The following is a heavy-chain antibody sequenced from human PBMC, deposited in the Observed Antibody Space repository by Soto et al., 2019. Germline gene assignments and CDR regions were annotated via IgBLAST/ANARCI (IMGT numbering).Heavy chain of an antibody. V-gene: IGHV4-39*01. CDR2: ISYSGSK. D-gene: IGHD3-16*01. Sequence: SETLSLTCTVSGASIGSSGYFWAWIRQAPGKGLEWFGTISYSGSKYYNRSLRNRITISADSSKTQFSLTLSSVTAADTAVYFCARHQGEGWFDPWGQGTLVTVS. CDR3: ARHQGEGWFDP. CDR1: GASIGSSGYF. J-gene: IGHJ5*02.